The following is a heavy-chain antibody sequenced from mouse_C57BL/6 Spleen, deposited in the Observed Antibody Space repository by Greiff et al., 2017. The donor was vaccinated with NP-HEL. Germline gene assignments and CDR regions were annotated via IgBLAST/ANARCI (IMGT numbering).Heavy chain of an antibody. CDR3: ARRGNYHAMDY. D-gene: IGHD2-1*01. Sequence: EVQVVESGGDLVKPGGSLKLSCAASGFTFSSYGMSWVRQTPDKRLEWVATISSGGSYTYYPDSVKGRFTISRDNAKNTLYLQMSSLKSEDTAMYYCARRGNYHAMDYWGQGTSVTVSS. V-gene: IGHV5-6*01. CDR2: ISSGGSYT. CDR1: GFTFSSYG. J-gene: IGHJ4*01.